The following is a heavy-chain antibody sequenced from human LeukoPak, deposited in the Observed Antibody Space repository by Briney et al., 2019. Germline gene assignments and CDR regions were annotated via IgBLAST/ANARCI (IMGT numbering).Heavy chain of an antibody. D-gene: IGHD3-10*01. Sequence: ASVTVSCKASGGTFSSYAISWVRQAPGQGLEWMGGIIPIFGTANYAQKFQGRVTITTDESTSTAYMELSSLRSEDTAVYYCARDFMVRGVIIFDYWGQGTLVTVSS. J-gene: IGHJ4*02. V-gene: IGHV1-69*05. CDR1: GGTFSSYA. CDR3: ARDFMVRGVIIFDY. CDR2: IIPIFGTA.